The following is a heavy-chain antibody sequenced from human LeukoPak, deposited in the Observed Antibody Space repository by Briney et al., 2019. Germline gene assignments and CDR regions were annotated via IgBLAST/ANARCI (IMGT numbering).Heavy chain of an antibody. Sequence: GGSLRLSCTVSGFTLSSYEMSWIRQAPGKGLEWVSSIDYDGGSGHYADSVKGRFTIPRDNSNNTLFLHLNSLRGEDTAVYYCTRNSGWYGLSWGQGTPVTVSS. CDR1: GFTLSSYE. J-gene: IGHJ1*01. V-gene: IGHV3-23*01. CDR2: IDYDGGSG. D-gene: IGHD6-19*01. CDR3: TRNSGWYGLS.